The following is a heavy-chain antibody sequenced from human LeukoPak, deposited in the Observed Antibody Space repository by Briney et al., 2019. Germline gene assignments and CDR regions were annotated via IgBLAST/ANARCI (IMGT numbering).Heavy chain of an antibody. J-gene: IGHJ3*02. CDR3: ARDRGYYYGSGSYYSSGNAFDI. V-gene: IGHV1-46*01. CDR1: GYTFTGYY. CDR2: INPSGGST. Sequence: ASVKVSCKASGYTFTGYYMHWVRQAPGQGLEWMGIINPSGGSTSYARKFQGRVTMTRDTSTSTVYMELSSLRSEDTAVYYCARDRGYYYGSGSYYSSGNAFDIWGQGTMVTDSS. D-gene: IGHD3-10*01.